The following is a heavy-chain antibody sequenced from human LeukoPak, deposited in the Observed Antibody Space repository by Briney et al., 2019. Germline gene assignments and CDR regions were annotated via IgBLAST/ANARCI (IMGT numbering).Heavy chain of an antibody. D-gene: IGHD2-15*01. J-gene: IGHJ1*01. CDR2: ISYEDGTNK. V-gene: IGHV3-30-3*01. Sequence: GRSLRLSCAASGFTFRSFVMHWVGQAPGKGLEWGAAISYEDGTNKYYADSVKGRFTISRDNSKTTLFLQMNSLRAEDTAVYYCARAWEYCSGGSCYSEYFQHWGQGTLVTVSS. CDR1: GFTFRSFV. CDR3: ARAWEYCSGGSCYSEYFQH.